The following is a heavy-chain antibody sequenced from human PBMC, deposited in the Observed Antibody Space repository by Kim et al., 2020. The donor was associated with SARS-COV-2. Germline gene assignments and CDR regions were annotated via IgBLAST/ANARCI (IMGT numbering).Heavy chain of an antibody. Sequence: GGSLRLSCAASGFNLSNFGLHWVRQAPDKGPEWVALISFDGSDKYYADSVKGRFTISRDVSKNTVYLQMNSLRAEDSAMYYCARDRFTMGRGVMYYWGQGTLVTVSS. D-gene: IGHD3-10*01. J-gene: IGHJ4*02. V-gene: IGHV3-30*03. CDR1: GFNLSNFG. CDR2: ISFDGSDK. CDR3: ARDRFTMGRGVMYY.